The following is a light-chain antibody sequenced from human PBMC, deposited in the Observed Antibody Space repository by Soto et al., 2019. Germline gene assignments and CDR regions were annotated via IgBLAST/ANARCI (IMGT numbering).Light chain of an antibody. Sequence: DIQMTQSPSSLSASVGDRVTITCRATQSISIYLNWYQQKPGKAPNLLIYAASNLQSGVPSRFSGSGSGTDFTLTISSLQPEDFATYHCQQSYSHALTFGGGTKVEIK. CDR1: QSISIY. CDR3: QQSYSHALT. V-gene: IGKV1-39*01. J-gene: IGKJ4*01. CDR2: AAS.